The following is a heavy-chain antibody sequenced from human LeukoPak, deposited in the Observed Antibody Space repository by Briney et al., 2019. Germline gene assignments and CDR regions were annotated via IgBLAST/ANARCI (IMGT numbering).Heavy chain of an antibody. D-gene: IGHD1-26*01. CDR1: GFTFNSYG. J-gene: IGHJ6*03. V-gene: IGHV3-30*02. CDR3: AKGSGWEASYFYYYVDV. CDR2: IRYDGSSK. Sequence: GGSLRPSCAASGFTFNSYGIHRVRQAPGKGLEWVAFIRYDGSSKYYVDSVKGRFTISRDNSKNTLYLQMNSLRAEDTAVYFCAKGSGWEASYFYYYVDVWGKGTTVTISS.